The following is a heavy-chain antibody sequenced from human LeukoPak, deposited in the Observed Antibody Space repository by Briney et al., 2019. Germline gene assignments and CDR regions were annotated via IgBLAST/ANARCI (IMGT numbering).Heavy chain of an antibody. CDR3: ARAEYYFDY. CDR2: IYYSGST. Sequence: SETLSLTCTVSGGSISSYYWSWFRQPPGKGLEWIGYIYYSGSTNYNPSRKSRVTISVDTSKNQFSLKLSSVTAADTAVYYCARAEYYFDYWGQGTLVTVSS. CDR1: GGSISSYY. D-gene: IGHD3-10*01. J-gene: IGHJ4*02. V-gene: IGHV4-59*01.